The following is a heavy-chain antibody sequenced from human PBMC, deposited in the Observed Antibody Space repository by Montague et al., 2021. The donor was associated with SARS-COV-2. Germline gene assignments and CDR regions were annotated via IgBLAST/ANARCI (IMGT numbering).Heavy chain of an antibody. D-gene: IGHD6-13*01. CDR3: ASAPYSSSWTGFGDYYYLMDV. CDR1: GASISSASYY. Sequence: TPSLTCTVSGASISSASYYWRWVRQPAGKALEWIGHIYTSEIANYNPSLKSRVTISIDTSKNQFSLKLNSVTAADTAVYYCASAPYSSSWTGFGDYYYLMDVWGRGTTVTVSS. V-gene: IGHV4-61*09. J-gene: IGHJ6*02. CDR2: IYTSEIA.